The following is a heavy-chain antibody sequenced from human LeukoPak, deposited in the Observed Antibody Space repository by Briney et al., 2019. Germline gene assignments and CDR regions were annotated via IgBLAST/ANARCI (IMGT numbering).Heavy chain of an antibody. V-gene: IGHV3-48*03. D-gene: IGHD2-2*02. CDR1: AFTVSSYE. J-gene: IGHJ6*02. CDR3: ARFGCGYCSSTSCYTFPYYGMDV. Sequence: PGGSLRLSCAASAFTVSSYEMNWVRQAPGKGLEWDSYISSSGSTIYYADSVKGRFTISRDNAKNSLYLQMNSLRAEDTAVYYCARFGCGYCSSTSCYTFPYYGMDVWGQGTTVTVSS. CDR2: ISSSGSTI.